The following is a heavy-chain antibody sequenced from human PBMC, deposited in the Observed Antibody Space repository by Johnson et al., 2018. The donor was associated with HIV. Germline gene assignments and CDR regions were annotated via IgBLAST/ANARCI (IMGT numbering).Heavy chain of an antibody. CDR2: ISSSGSTI. CDR1: GFTFSDYY. J-gene: IGHJ3*02. V-gene: IGHV3-11*04. CDR3: AKDSRRWGAFSDAFDI. Sequence: QVQLVESGGGVVQPGRSLRLSCAASGFTFSDYYMSWIRQAPGKGLEWVSYISSSGSTIYYADSVKGRFTLSRDNSKNTLYLQMNSLRAEDTAVYYCAKDSRRWGAFSDAFDIWGHGTMVTVSS. D-gene: IGHD1-26*01.